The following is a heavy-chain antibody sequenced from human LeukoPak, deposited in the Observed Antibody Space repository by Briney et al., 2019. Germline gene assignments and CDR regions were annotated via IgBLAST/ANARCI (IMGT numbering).Heavy chain of an antibody. CDR3: ARMTTVWFDP. Sequence: SETLSLTRTVSGGSISSYYWSWIRQPPAKGLEWIGYIYTSGSTNYNPSLKSRVTISVDTSKNQFSLKLSSVTAADTAVYYCARMTTVWFDPWGQGTLVTVSS. J-gene: IGHJ5*02. D-gene: IGHD4-11*01. V-gene: IGHV4-4*09. CDR2: IYTSGST. CDR1: GGSISSYY.